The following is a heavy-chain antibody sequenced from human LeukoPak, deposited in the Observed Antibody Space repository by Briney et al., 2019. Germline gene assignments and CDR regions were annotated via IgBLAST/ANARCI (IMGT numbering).Heavy chain of an antibody. CDR3: ARPTGDRGHDAFDI. CDR1: GGSISSGGYY. D-gene: IGHD7-27*01. Sequence: SQTLSLTCTVSGGSISSGGYYWSWIRQPPGKGLEWIGYIYHSGSTYYNPSLKSRVTIPVDRSKNQFSLKLSSVTAADTAVYYCARPTGDRGHDAFDIWGQGTMVTVSS. CDR2: IYHSGST. V-gene: IGHV4-30-2*01. J-gene: IGHJ3*02.